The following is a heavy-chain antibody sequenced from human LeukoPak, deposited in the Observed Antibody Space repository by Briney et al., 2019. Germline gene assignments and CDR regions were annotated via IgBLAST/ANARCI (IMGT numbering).Heavy chain of an antibody. CDR2: IYSGGST. CDR1: GFTFSSYV. CDR3: ARDGIVGATDY. V-gene: IGHV3-53*01. J-gene: IGHJ4*02. D-gene: IGHD1-26*01. Sequence: PGGSLRLSCAASGFTFSSYVMSWVRQAPGKGLEWVSAIYSGGSTYYADSVKGRFTISRDNSENTVYLQMNSLRAEDTAVYYCARDGIVGATDYWGQGTLVTVSS.